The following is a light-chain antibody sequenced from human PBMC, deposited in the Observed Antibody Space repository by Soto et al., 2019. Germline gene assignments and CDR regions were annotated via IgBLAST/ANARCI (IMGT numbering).Light chain of an antibody. Sequence: SVLTQPPSVSGAPGQRVTISCTGGNTNIGAGYDVHWYQQLPGTAPKLLIYGNSNRPSGVPDRFSGSKSGTSASLAITGLQAEDEADYYCQSYDSSLSGVFGTGTKVTVL. CDR2: GNS. V-gene: IGLV1-40*01. CDR3: QSYDSSLSGV. J-gene: IGLJ1*01. CDR1: NTNIGAGYD.